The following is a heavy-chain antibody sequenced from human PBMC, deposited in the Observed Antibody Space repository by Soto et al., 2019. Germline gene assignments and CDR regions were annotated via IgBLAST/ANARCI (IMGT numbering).Heavy chain of an antibody. CDR2: LLRSGSST. D-gene: IGHD4-17*01. J-gene: IGHJ5*02. V-gene: IGHV3-23*01. CDR1: GFTFRSYA. Sequence: PGRSLRLSCAASGFTFRSYAMSWARQAPGKGLEWVSSLLRSGSSTYYADSVKGRFTISSDISANSLYLQMDSLRAEDTAVYYCAKDAVSGDGVWLLDSWGQGTVVTVSS. CDR3: AKDAVSGDGVWLLDS.